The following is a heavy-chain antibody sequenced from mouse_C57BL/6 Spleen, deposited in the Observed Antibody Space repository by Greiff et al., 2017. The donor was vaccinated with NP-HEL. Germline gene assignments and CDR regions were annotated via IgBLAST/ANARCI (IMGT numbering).Heavy chain of an antibody. CDR1: GFTFNTYA. D-gene: IGHD1-1*01. CDR3: VRDYYGSSYGWFAY. V-gene: IGHV10-3*01. Sequence: EVKLVESGGGLVQPKGSLKLSCAASGFTFNTYAMHWVRQAPGKGLEWVARIRSKSSNYATYYADSVKDRFTISRDDSQSMLYLQINNLKTEDTAMYYCVRDYYGSSYGWFAYWGQGTLVTVSA. CDR2: IRSKSSNYAT. J-gene: IGHJ3*01.